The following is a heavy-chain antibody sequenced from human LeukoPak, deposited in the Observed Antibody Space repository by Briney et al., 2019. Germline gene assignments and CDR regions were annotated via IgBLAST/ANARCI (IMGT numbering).Heavy chain of an antibody. CDR1: GFTFSSYS. D-gene: IGHD7-27*01. CDR3: AKDDVPSNWGTLGLFDY. J-gene: IGHJ4*02. Sequence: PGGSLRLSCAASGFTFSSYSINWVRQAPGKGLEWVSYISSSSGTIYYADSVKGRFTISRDNSKNTLYLQMNSLRAEDTAVYYCAKDDVPSNWGTLGLFDYWGQGALVTVSS. V-gene: IGHV3-48*01. CDR2: ISSSSGTI.